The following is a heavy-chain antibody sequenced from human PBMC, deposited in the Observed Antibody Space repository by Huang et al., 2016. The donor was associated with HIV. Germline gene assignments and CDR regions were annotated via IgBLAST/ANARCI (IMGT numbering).Heavy chain of an antibody. CDR3: ARSGYDQHTSVWY. CDR2: IYHTGTT. V-gene: IGHV4-30-4*08. J-gene: IGHJ4*02. Sequence: QVQLQESGPGLVKPSQTLSLTCTVSRGSISNSVYYWSWIRQPPGTGLEWIGYIYHTGTTYYNPSLKSRVTMSVDTSNNQFSLRLSSVTAADTAVYYCARSGYDQHTSVWYWGQGTLVTVSS. D-gene: IGHD5-12*01. CDR1: RGSISNSVYY.